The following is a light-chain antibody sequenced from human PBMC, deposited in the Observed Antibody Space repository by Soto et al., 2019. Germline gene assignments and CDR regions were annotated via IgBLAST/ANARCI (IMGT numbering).Light chain of an antibody. CDR3: QHYNSYGT. CDR2: HAS. Sequence: DNQLTQSPSSISASVGGRVTITCRASQAVNRWLAWYQQRPGKAPKILIYHASSLETGVPSRFSGSGSGTEFTLTISSLQPDDFATYYCQHYNSYGTFGQGTKVDIK. J-gene: IGKJ1*01. CDR1: QAVNRW. V-gene: IGKV1-5*01.